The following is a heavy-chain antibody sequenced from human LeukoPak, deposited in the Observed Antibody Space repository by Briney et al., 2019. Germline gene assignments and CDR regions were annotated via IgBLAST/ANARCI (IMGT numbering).Heavy chain of an antibody. D-gene: IGHD6-19*01. CDR2: MNPNSGNT. J-gene: IGHJ3*02. V-gene: IGHV1-8*01. CDR3: ARVSSGWYVAFDI. CDR1: GYTFTSYD. Sequence: ASVKVSCKASGYTFTSYDINWVRQATGQGLEWMGWMNPNSGNTGYAQKFQGRVTMTRNTSISTAYMELNSLRSEDTAVYYCARVSSGWYVAFDIWGQGTMVTVSS.